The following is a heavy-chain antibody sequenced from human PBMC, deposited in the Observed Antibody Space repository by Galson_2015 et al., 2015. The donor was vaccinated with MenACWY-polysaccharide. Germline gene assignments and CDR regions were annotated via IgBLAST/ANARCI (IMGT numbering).Heavy chain of an antibody. Sequence: SLRLSCAASGFTFSSYRMHWVRQVPGKGLGWVARISSDGSSKSYADSVKGRFTISRSNAKNTLHLQMNSLRVEDTAVYHCARVKGGYSNDWPHPYYFDYWGQGTLVTVSS. CDR1: GFTFSSYR. D-gene: IGHD6-13*01. CDR2: ISSDGSSK. CDR3: ARVKGGYSNDWPHPYYFDY. J-gene: IGHJ4*02. V-gene: IGHV3-74*01.